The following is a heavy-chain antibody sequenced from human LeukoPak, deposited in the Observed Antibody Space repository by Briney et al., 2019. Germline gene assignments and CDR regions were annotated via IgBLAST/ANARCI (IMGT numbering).Heavy chain of an antibody. V-gene: IGHV3-33*08. D-gene: IGHD2-8*01. CDR2: IWFDGKNE. J-gene: IGHJ6*02. Sequence: GGSLRLSCATSGFTFSTYGMHWVRQAPGKGLEWVADIWFDGKNEHFADSVKSRFTISRDNSKNTMYLQINSLRAEDTAVYYCARDRHCANGVCHSPPGMDVWGQGTTVTVSS. CDR3: ARDRHCANGVCHSPPGMDV. CDR1: GFTFSTYG.